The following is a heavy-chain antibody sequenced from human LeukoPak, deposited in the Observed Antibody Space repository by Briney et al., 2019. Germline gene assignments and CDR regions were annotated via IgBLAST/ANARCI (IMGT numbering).Heavy chain of an antibody. Sequence: PGGSLRLSCAASGFTFSSYAMSWVRQAPGKGLEWVSAISGSGGSTYYADSVKGRFTISRDNSKNTLFLQMNSLRAEDTAVYYCARDFENGDYVSDYWGQGTLVTVSS. J-gene: IGHJ4*02. CDR2: ISGSGGST. V-gene: IGHV3-23*01. CDR1: GFTFSSYA. D-gene: IGHD4-17*01. CDR3: ARDFENGDYVSDY.